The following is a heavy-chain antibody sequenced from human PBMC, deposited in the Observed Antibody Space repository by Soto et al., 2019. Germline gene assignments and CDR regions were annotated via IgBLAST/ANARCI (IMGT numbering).Heavy chain of an antibody. Sequence: GGSLRLSCAASGFTFSSYWMSWVRQAPGKGLEWVANIKQDGSERYYVDSVKGRFTISRDNAKKSVYLEMNSLRAEDTAVYYCARLLDIVAPLHFDYWGQGALVTVSS. CDR2: IKQDGSER. D-gene: IGHD5-12*01. CDR1: GFTFSSYW. J-gene: IGHJ4*02. CDR3: ARLLDIVAPLHFDY. V-gene: IGHV3-7*01.